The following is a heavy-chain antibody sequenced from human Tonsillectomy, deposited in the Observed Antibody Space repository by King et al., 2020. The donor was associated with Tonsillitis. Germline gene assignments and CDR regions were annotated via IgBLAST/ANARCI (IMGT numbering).Heavy chain of an antibody. CDR1: GYTFTSYY. D-gene: IGHD4-17*01. CDR2: INPSGGST. J-gene: IGHJ6*02. V-gene: IGHV1-46*01. Sequence: QLQLVQSGAEVKKPGASVKVSCKASGYTFTSYYMHWVRQAPGQGLEWMGIINPSGGSTSYAQKFQGRVTMTRDTSKSTVYMELSSLRSEDTAVYYCARGEAYYGDYADYYYGMDVWGQGTTVTVSS. CDR3: ARGEAYYGDYADYYYGMDV.